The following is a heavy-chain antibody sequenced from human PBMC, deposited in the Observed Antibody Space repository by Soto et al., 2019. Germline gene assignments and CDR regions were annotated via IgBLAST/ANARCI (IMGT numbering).Heavy chain of an antibody. Sequence: SETLALTCSVSGGSMSRIDNVWSWIRQAPGKGREGIGFIYHTGTTYYDPSLRSRGTISIDTSKSQFSMKLKSVSAADTDVYYCARVMAAMQNWLAPWGQGTLATGS. J-gene: IGHJ5*02. D-gene: IGHD2-2*01. CDR2: IYHTGTT. CDR3: ARVMAAMQNWLAP. CDR1: GGSMSRIDNV. V-gene: IGHV4-30-4*01.